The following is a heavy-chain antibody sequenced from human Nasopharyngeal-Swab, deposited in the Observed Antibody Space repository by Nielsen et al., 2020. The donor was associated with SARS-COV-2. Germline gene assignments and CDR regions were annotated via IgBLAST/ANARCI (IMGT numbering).Heavy chain of an antibody. CDR3: AREIASYYYDSSGYYYPDYYYYGMDV. CDR1: GGSISSYY. Sequence: SETLSLTCTVSGGSISSYYWSWIRHPAGKGLEWIGRIDTSGSTNYNPSLKSRVTMSVDTSKNQFSLKLSSVTAADTAVYYCAREIASYYYDSSGYYYPDYYYYGMDVWGQGTTVTVSS. J-gene: IGHJ6*02. CDR2: IDTSGST. V-gene: IGHV4-4*07. D-gene: IGHD3-22*01.